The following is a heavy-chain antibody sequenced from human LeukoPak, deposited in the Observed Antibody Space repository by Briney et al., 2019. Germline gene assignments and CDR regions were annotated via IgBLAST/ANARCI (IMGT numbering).Heavy chain of an antibody. CDR3: ARSYYYDSSGYYSVDC. J-gene: IGHJ4*02. CDR2: INPNSGGT. D-gene: IGHD3-22*01. Sequence: ASVKVSCKASGYDFTGYYMHWVRQAPGQGLEWMGWINPNSGGTNYAQKFQVRVTMTRDTSISTAYMELSRLRSDDTAVYYCARSYYYDSSGYYSVDCWGQGTLVTVSS. V-gene: IGHV1-2*02. CDR1: GYDFTGYY.